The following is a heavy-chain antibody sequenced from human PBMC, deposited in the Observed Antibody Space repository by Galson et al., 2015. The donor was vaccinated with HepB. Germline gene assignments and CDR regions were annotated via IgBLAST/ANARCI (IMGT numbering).Heavy chain of an antibody. J-gene: IGHJ4*02. Sequence: SVKVSCKASGYTFTSYAMNWVRQAPGQGLEWMGWINTNTGNPTYAQGFTGRFVFSLDTSVSTAYLQISSLKAEDTAVYYCGVDIVATGAGSFFDYWGQGTLVTVSS. CDR2: INTNTGNP. CDR1: GYTFTSYA. D-gene: IGHD5-12*01. CDR3: GVDIVATGAGSFFDY. V-gene: IGHV7-4-1*02.